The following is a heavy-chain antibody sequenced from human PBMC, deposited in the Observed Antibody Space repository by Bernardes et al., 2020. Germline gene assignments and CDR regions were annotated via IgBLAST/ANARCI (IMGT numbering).Heavy chain of an antibody. V-gene: IGHV3-23*01. D-gene: IGHD3-16*01. CDR1: GFTFSSYA. Sequence: GGSLRLSCAASGFTFSSYAMSWVRQAPGKGLEWLSAISCSGGSTYYADSVKGRFTISRDNSKNTLYLQVNSLRAEDTAIYYCAKDLDPVWGGFFDYWGQGTLVTVSS. CDR3: AKDLDPVWGGFFDY. CDR2: ISCSGGST. J-gene: IGHJ4*02.